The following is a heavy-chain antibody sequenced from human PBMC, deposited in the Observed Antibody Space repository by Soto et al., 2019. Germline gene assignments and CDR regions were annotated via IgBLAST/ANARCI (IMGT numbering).Heavy chain of an antibody. D-gene: IGHD3-3*01. CDR2: IYYSGST. CDR1: GGSISSYY. Sequence: SETLSVTWTVSGGSISSYYWSWIRQPPGKGLEWIGYIYYSGSTNYNPSLKSRVTISVDTSKNQFSLKLSSVTAADTAVYYCARDNAISHPFDYWGQGTLVTVSS. V-gene: IGHV4-59*01. J-gene: IGHJ4*02. CDR3: ARDNAISHPFDY.